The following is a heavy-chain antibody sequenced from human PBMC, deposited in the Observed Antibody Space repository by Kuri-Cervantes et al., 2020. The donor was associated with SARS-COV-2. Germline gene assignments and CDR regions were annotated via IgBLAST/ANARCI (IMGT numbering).Heavy chain of an antibody. CDR3: ARYSNWNYFDY. J-gene: IGHJ4*02. CDR2: INPNSGGT. D-gene: IGHD1-20*01. CDR1: GYTFTGSY. V-gene: IGHV1-2*02. Sequence: ASVKVSCKASGYTFTGSYMHWVRQAPGQGLEWMGWINPNSGGTNSAQKFQGRVTMTRDTSTSTAYMDLRSLRSDDTAVYYCARYSNWNYFDYWGQGTLVTVSS.